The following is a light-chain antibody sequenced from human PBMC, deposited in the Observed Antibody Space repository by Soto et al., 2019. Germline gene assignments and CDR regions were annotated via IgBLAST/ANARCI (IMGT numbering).Light chain of an antibody. V-gene: IGLV2-23*01. Sequence: QSALTQPASVSGSPGQSITISCTGTSSDVRNYNLVSWYQQHPGKAPKLMIYEDSKRPSGVSNRFSGSKSGNTASLTISGLQAEDEADYYCCSYAGSNIRIFGGGTKVTVL. J-gene: IGLJ2*01. CDR3: CSYAGSNIRI. CDR1: SSDVRNYNL. CDR2: EDS.